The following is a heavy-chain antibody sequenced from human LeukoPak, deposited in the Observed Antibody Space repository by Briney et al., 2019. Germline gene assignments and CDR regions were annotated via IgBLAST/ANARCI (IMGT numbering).Heavy chain of an antibody. CDR3: ATGSGWARFMGSGAGTFDY. CDR1: GYTLTELS. D-gene: IGHD6-19*01. J-gene: IGHJ4*02. V-gene: IGHV1-24*01. Sequence: RASVKVSCKVSGYTLTELSMHWVRQAPGKGLEWMGGFDPEDGETIYAQKFQGRVTMTEDTSTDTAYMELSSLRSEDTAVYYCATGSGWARFMGSGAGTFDYWGQGTLVTVSS. CDR2: FDPEDGET.